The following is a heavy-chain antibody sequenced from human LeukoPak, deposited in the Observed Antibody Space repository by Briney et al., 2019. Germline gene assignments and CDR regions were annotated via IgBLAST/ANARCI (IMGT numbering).Heavy chain of an antibody. CDR3: ARALSWTTESYYYMDV. D-gene: IGHD3/OR15-3a*01. CDR2: MNPNSLNT. J-gene: IGHJ6*03. V-gene: IGHV1-8*01. Sequence: ASVKVSCKTSGYTFMSYYIKLVRQATRQAREWMGWMNPNSLNTGYGQKFEGRVTMTRNTSISTAYMELSSLRSEDTAVYCCARALSWTTESYYYMDVWGKGTTVTVSS. CDR1: GYTFMSYY.